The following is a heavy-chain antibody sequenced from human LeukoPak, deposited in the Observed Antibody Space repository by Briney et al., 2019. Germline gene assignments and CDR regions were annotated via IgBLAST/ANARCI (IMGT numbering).Heavy chain of an antibody. V-gene: IGHV4-34*01. D-gene: IGHD6-19*01. Sequence: SETLSLTCAVYGGSFSGYYWSWIRQPPGKGLEWIGEINNSGSTNYNPSLKSRVTISVDTSKNQFSLKLSSVTAADTAVYYCARDRGSSGWYGTNYYFDYWGQGTLDTVSS. CDR1: GGSFSGYY. CDR2: INNSGST. CDR3: ARDRGSSGWYGTNYYFDY. J-gene: IGHJ4*02.